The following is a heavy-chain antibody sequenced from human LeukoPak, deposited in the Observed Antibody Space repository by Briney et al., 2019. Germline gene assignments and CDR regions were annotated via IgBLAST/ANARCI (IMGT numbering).Heavy chain of an antibody. V-gene: IGHV4-31*03. CDR2: IYYSGST. CDR1: GGSISSGGYY. Sequence: SETLSLTCTVSGGSISSGGYYWSWICQHPGKGLEWIGYIYYSGSTYYNPSLKSRVTISVDTSKNQFSLKLSSVTAADTAVYYCARAGSKAVHNGSGSYYNEDYFDYWGQGTLVTVS. J-gene: IGHJ4*02. CDR3: ARAGSKAVHNGSGSYYNEDYFDY. D-gene: IGHD3-10*01.